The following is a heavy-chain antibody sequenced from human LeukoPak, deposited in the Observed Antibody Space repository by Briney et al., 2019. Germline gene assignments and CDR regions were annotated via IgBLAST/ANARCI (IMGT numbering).Heavy chain of an antibody. Sequence: GGSLRLSCAASGFTFDEYAMHWVRQAPGKGLEWVSGISWNSGSIGYADSVKGRFTISRDNAKNSLYLQMNSLRAEDTALYYCAKDTYSSGWYPDYWGQGTLVTVSS. J-gene: IGHJ4*02. CDR2: ISWNSGSI. V-gene: IGHV3-9*01. CDR3: AKDTYSSGWYPDY. CDR1: GFTFDEYA. D-gene: IGHD6-19*01.